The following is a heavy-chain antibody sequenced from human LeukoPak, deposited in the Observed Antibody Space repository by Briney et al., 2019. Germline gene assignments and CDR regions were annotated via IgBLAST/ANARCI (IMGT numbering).Heavy chain of an antibody. CDR1: GFTFSSYA. Sequence: GGSLRLSCAASGFTFSSYAMSWVRQAPGKGPEWVSGISGSGGNTYYADSVKGRFTISRDNAKNTLYLQMNSLRAEDTAVYFCLYGGYFQHWGQGTLVTVSS. V-gene: IGHV3-23*01. CDR3: LYGGYFQH. D-gene: IGHD3-16*01. CDR2: ISGSGGNT. J-gene: IGHJ1*01.